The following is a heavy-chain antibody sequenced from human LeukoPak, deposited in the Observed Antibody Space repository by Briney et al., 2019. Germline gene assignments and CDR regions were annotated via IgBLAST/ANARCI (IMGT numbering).Heavy chain of an antibody. D-gene: IGHD6-6*01. CDR1: GFTFSNCA. Sequence: PGGSLRLSCAASGFTFSNCAMSWVRQAPGKGLEWVSVIYSGGSTYYADSVKGRFTISRDNSKNTLYLQMNSLRAEDTAVYYCARVEYSSSLGDYWGQGTLVTVSS. CDR3: ARVEYSSSLGDY. V-gene: IGHV3-53*01. CDR2: IYSGGST. J-gene: IGHJ4*02.